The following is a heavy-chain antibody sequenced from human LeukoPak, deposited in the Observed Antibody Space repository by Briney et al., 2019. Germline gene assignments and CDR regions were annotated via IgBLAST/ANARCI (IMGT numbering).Heavy chain of an antibody. Sequence: ASVKVSCKASGYTFTGYYMHWVRQAPGQGLEWMGWINPNSGGTNYAQKFQGRVTMTRDTFISTAYMELSRLRSDDTAVYYCARGSLSVAGTYFDYWGQGTLVTVSS. CDR2: INPNSGGT. CDR1: GYTFTGYY. V-gene: IGHV1-2*02. CDR3: ARGSLSVAGTYFDY. D-gene: IGHD6-19*01. J-gene: IGHJ4*02.